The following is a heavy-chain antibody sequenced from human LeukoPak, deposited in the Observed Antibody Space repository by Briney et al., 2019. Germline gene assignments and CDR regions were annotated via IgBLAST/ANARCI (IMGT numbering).Heavy chain of an antibody. V-gene: IGHV3-74*03. CDR2: INSDGSTT. J-gene: IGHJ4*02. D-gene: IGHD5-12*01. Sequence: GGSLRLSCAASGFTFSPSWMHWVRQAPGKGLVWVSFINSDGSTTTYADSVKGRFTISRDNAKNTLYLQMNSLRAGDTAVYYCARKGYARGPFDYWGQGTLVTVSS. CDR1: GFTFSPSW. CDR3: ARKGYARGPFDY.